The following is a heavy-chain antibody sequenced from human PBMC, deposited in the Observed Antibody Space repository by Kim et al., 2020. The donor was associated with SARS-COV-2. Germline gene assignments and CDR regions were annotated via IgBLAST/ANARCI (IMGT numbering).Heavy chain of an antibody. CDR1: SCSVSSGPYY. CDR2: IHFSGNT. CDR3: ARELRDDDDRGGYTDY. J-gene: IGHJ4*01. V-gene: IGHV4-61*01. Sequence: SETLSLTCTVSSCSVSSGPYYWSWIRQSPGKGLEGIGYIHFSGNTKYNLSLKSRVTISIDTSMNQFSLRLSSVTSAATAVYYCARELRDDDDRGGYTDYWGQGTLVTVAS. D-gene: IGHD3-22*01.